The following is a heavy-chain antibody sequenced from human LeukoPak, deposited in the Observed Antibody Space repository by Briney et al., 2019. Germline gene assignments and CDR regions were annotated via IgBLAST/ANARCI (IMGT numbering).Heavy chain of an antibody. CDR1: GFTFSSYA. CDR3: QGIFPGAFDI. CDR2: IRYDGSNK. Sequence: PGGSLRLSCAASGFTFSSYAMSWVRQAPGKGLEWVAFIRYDGSNKYYADSVKGRFTISRDNSKNTLYLQMNSLRAEDTAVYYCQGIFPGAFDIWGQGTMVAVSS. J-gene: IGHJ3*02. D-gene: IGHD3-3*01. V-gene: IGHV3-30*02.